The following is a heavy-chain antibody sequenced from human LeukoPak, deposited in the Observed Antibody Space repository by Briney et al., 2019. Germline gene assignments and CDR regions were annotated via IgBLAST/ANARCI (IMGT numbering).Heavy chain of an antibody. Sequence: GGSLRLSCTAPGFTFSSYAIHWIRQAPGKGLEWVALVWHDGSNRYYAGSVKGRFTISRDNSENTVYLQMNSLRAEDTAVYYCARELFGSGSCPDYWGQGTLVTVSS. CDR3: ARELFGSGSCPDY. J-gene: IGHJ4*02. CDR2: VWHDGSNR. CDR1: GFTFSSYA. D-gene: IGHD3-10*01. V-gene: IGHV3-33*01.